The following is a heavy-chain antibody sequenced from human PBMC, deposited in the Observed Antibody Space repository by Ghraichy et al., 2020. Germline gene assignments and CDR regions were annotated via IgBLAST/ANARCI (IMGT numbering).Heavy chain of an antibody. J-gene: IGHJ6*04. CDR1: GFTFANSV. D-gene: IGHD3-9*01. Sequence: GESLNISCVASGFTFANSVMTWVRQPPGKGLEWVSSISGSGNNPSYADSVKGRFTISRDNSKNTLYLQMTTLRAEDAAVYYCAKPDPRLGITGWAYNMDVWGKGTTVTVSS. CDR3: AKPDPRLGITGWAYNMDV. CDR2: ISGSGNNP. V-gene: IGHV3-23*01.